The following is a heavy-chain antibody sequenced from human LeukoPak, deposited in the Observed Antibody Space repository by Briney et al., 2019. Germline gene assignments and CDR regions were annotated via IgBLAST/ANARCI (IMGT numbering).Heavy chain of an antibody. J-gene: IGHJ4*02. D-gene: IGHD6-19*01. CDR2: IYYSGST. CDR3: ARVGIAVADYYFDY. V-gene: IGHV4-59*01. CDR1: GGSISSYY. Sequence: SETLSLTCTVSGGSISSYYWSWIRQPPGKGQGWVGYIYYSGSTNYNPSLKSRVTISVDTSKNQFSLKLSSVTAADTAVYYCARVGIAVADYYFDYWGQGTLVTVSS.